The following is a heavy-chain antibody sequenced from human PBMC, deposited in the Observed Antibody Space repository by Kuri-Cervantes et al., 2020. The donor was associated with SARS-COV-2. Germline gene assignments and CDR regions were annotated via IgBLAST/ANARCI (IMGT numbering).Heavy chain of an antibody. J-gene: IGHJ6*02. V-gene: IGHV1-18*04. CDR2: ISAYNGNT. D-gene: IGHD2-2*01. Sequence: ASVKVSCKASGYTFTSYGLSWVRQAPGQGLEWMGWISAYNGNTNYAQKLQGSVTMTTDTSTSTAYMEMRSLRSDGAAVYYCGRDHMPLRGLEVWGQGTTVTVSS. CDR1: GYTFTSYG. CDR3: GRDHMPLRGLEV.